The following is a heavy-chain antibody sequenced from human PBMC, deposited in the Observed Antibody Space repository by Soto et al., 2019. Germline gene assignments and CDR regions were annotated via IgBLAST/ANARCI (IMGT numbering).Heavy chain of an antibody. J-gene: IGHJ3*01. Sequence: PGGSLRLACAASGFTVSSNYMSWVRQAPGKGLEWVSVIYSGGSTYYADSVKGRFTISRDNSKNTLYLQMNSLRAEDTAVYYCARGPAPYCGGECYSQAFDCWGQGTMVTVSS. CDR2: IYSGGST. V-gene: IGHV3-53*01. CDR1: GFTVSSNY. CDR3: ARGPAPYCGGECYSQAFDC. D-gene: IGHD2-21*01.